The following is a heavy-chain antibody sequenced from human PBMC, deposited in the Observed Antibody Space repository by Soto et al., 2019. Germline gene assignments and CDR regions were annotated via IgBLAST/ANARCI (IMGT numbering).Heavy chain of an antibody. CDR1: GGSASSYY. Sequence: SETLSLTCAVYGGSASSYYWSWIRQPRGKGLEWIGEVYQSGGTNYNPSLKSRVTISEDTSKNQFSLKLKSVTAADTAVYYCGAVASSADFYGKDVWGQGTTVTVSS. V-gene: IGHV4-34*01. CDR2: VYQSGGT. CDR3: GAVASSADFYGKDV. J-gene: IGHJ6*02. D-gene: IGHD6-19*01.